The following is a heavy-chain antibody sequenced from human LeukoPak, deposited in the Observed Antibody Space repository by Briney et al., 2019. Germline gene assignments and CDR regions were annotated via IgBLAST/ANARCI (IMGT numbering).Heavy chain of an antibody. V-gene: IGHV4-59*01. CDR3: ARQGYCTATRCYPFDF. CDR1: GGSISNNY. D-gene: IGHD2-8*02. Sequence: SETLSLTCTVSGGSISNNYWSWIRQPPGKGLEWIGYIYYSGTTSYNPSLKSRVTISIDTSKSQFSLILSSVSAADTAVYYCARQGYCTATRCYPFDFWGQGILVTVSS. J-gene: IGHJ4*02. CDR2: IYYSGTT.